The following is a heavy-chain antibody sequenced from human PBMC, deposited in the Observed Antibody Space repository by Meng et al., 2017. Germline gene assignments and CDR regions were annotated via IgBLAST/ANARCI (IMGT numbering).Heavy chain of an antibody. J-gene: IGHJ4*02. D-gene: IGHD6-19*01. V-gene: IGHV3-21*04. CDR1: GFTFSSYS. CDR2: ISSSSSYI. Sequence: GESLKISCAASGFTFSSYSMNWVRQAPGKGLEWVSSISSSSSYIYYADSVKGRFTISRDNAKNSLYLQMNSPRAEDTAVYYCARDQRGYSSVVCWGQGALVTVSS. CDR3: ARDQRGYSSVVC.